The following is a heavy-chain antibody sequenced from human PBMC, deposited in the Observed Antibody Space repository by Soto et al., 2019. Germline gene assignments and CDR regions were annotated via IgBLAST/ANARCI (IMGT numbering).Heavy chain of an antibody. CDR1: GGTFSSYT. D-gene: IGHD6-19*01. V-gene: IGHV1-69*02. Sequence: GASVKVSCKASGGTFSSYTISWVRQAPGQGLEWMGRIIPILGIANYAQKFQGRVTITADKSTSTAYMELSSLRSEDTAVYYCARGYSSGWYEKKRHWFDPWGQGTLVTVSS. CDR2: IIPILGIA. J-gene: IGHJ5*02. CDR3: ARGYSSGWYEKKRHWFDP.